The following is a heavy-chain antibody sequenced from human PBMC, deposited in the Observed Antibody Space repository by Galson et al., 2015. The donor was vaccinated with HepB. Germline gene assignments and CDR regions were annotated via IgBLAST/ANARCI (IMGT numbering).Heavy chain of an antibody. J-gene: IGHJ5*02. CDR3: ARVKGVRQRARLSWFDP. Sequence: SVKVSCKASGGTFSDNTINWVRQAPGQGLEWMGRIIPILGISNYAQKFGGRVTMTADKTTNTAYMQLSGLRFDDTATYYCARVKGVRQRARLSWFDPWGQGTLVIVSS. CDR2: IIPILGIS. V-gene: IGHV1-69*02. CDR1: GGTFSDNT.